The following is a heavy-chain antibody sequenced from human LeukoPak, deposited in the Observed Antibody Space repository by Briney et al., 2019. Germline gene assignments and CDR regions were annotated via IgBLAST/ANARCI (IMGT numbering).Heavy chain of an antibody. J-gene: IGHJ4*02. V-gene: IGHV3-20*04. CDR2: INWNGGST. CDR3: ARDAPTVGVDY. CDR1: GFIFDDYG. Sequence: PGGSLRLSCAASGFIFDDYGMNWVRQAPGKGLEWVSGINWNGGSTGYADSVKGRFTISRDNAKNSLYLQMNSLRAEEDTALYYCARDAPTVGVDYWGQGTLVTVSS.